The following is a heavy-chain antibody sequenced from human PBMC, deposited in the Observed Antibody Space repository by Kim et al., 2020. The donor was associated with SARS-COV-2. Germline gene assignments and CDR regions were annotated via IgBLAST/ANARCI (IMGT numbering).Heavy chain of an antibody. Sequence: SETLSLTCTVSGATISSTTSYWGWIRQPPGKGLEWIGSIYFDGSTLYSSSLKSRVTISVDTSRNQFSLSLRSVTAADTAVYYCARDAARDYTTSSGFDYWGQGILVIVSS. V-gene: IGHV4-39*07. CDR3: ARDAARDYTTSSGFDY. D-gene: IGHD4-4*01. CDR2: IYFDGST. CDR1: GATISSTTSY. J-gene: IGHJ4*02.